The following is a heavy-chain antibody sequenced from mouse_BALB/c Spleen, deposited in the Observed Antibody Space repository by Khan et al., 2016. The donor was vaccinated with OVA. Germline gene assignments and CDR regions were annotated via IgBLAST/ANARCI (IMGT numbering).Heavy chain of an antibody. J-gene: IGHJ3*01. CDR2: IIPTNDYA. D-gene: IGHD2-14*01. Sequence: VQLQESGAELARPGASVKMSCKASGYTFTTYTIHWVKQGPGQGLEWIGYIIPTNDYANYNQKFKDRATLTADKSSSTAYMQLSSLTSEDSARYYCAREGAYYRSDGWFAYWGQGTLVTVSA. CDR3: AREGAYYRSDGWFAY. V-gene: IGHV1-4*01. CDR1: GYTFTTYT.